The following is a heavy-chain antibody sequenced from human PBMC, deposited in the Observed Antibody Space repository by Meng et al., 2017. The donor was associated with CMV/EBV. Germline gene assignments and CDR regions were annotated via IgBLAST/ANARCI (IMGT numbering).Heavy chain of an antibody. CDR1: GDSISRNLW. Sequence: LACAVSGDSISRNLWWSWVRQPPGKGLEWIGEISYSGDTKYNPSLQSRATISSDTTNNRFSLRLNSVAAADTGVYFCARSPGFWSLDYWGRGTLVTVSS. D-gene: IGHD2-8*02. CDR3: ARSPGFWSLDY. V-gene: IGHV4-4*01. J-gene: IGHJ4*02. CDR2: ISYSGDT.